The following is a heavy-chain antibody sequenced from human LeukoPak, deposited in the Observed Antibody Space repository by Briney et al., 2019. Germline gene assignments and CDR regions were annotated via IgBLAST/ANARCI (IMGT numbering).Heavy chain of an antibody. V-gene: IGHV3-7*01. Sequence: PGGSLRLSCAASGFTFSSYWMSWVRQAPGKGLESVANMNQDGNEKIYVDSVKGRFTVSRDNSENSLDLQMNSLRAEDTGVYYCARVRNYFGSGTSPLGYWGQGTLVIVSS. D-gene: IGHD3-10*01. J-gene: IGHJ4*02. CDR2: MNQDGNEK. CDR1: GFTFSSYW. CDR3: ARVRNYFGSGTSPLGY.